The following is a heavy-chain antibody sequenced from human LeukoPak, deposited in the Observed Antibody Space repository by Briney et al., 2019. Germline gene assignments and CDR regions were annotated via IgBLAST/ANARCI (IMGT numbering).Heavy chain of an antibody. J-gene: IGHJ4*02. D-gene: IGHD3-22*01. CDR3: ARHQDPYYYDSSGPWGY. CDR1: GGSISGYY. Sequence: SGTLSLTCTVSGGSISGYYWSWIRQPPGKGLEWIGYIYYSGSTNYNPSLKSRVTISVDTSKNQFSLKLSSVTAADTAVYYCARHQDPYYYDSSGPWGYWGQGTLVTVSS. V-gene: IGHV4-59*08. CDR2: IYYSGST.